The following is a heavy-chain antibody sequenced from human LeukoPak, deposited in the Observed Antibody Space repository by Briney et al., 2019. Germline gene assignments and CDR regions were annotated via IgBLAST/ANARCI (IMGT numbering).Heavy chain of an antibody. V-gene: IGHV3-21*01. CDR1: GFTFSSYS. Sequence: PGGSLRLSCAASGFTFSSYSMNWVRQAPGKGLEWVSSISSISYIYYADSVKGRFTISRDNAKSSLYLQMNSLRAEDTAVYYCVLTGYGRNSGSGYWGQGTLVTVSS. CDR2: ISSISYI. CDR3: VLTGYGRNSGSGY. J-gene: IGHJ4*02. D-gene: IGHD4-23*01.